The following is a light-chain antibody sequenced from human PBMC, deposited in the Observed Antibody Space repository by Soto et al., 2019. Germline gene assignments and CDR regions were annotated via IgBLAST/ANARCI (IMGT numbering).Light chain of an antibody. CDR3: QQYDKYPRT. V-gene: IGKV3-20*01. CDR2: GAS. J-gene: IGKJ1*01. Sequence: EIVLTQSPGTLSLSPGERATLSCRASQSFSSGSDCLAWYQQKPGQAPRLLISGASRRATGIPDRFSGSGSGTDFTLTISRLEPEDFAVYYCQQYDKYPRTFGQGTKVEIK. CDR1: QSFSSGSDC.